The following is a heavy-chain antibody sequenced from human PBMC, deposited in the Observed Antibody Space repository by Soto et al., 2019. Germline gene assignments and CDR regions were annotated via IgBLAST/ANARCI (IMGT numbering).Heavy chain of an antibody. CDR2: FDPEDGET. CDR1: GYTLTELS. CDR3: ATDRVALSDPYYYYGMDF. D-gene: IGHD3-3*02. V-gene: IGHV1-24*01. J-gene: IGHJ6*02. Sequence: ASVKVSCKVSGYTLTELSMHWVRQAPGKVLEWMGGFDPEDGETIYAQKFQGRVTMTEDTSTDTAYMELSSLRSEDTAVYYCATDRVALSDPYYYYGMDFWGQGTTVTVSS.